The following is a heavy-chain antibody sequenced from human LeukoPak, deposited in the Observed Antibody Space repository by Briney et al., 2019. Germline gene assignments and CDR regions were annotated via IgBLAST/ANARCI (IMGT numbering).Heavy chain of an antibody. CDR3: ARVNMVRGVKDY. CDR2: INWNGGST. D-gene: IGHD3-10*01. V-gene: IGHV3-20*04. Sequence: PGGSLRLSCAASGFTFDDNGMSWVRQAPGKGLEWVSGINWNGGSTNYADSVKGRFTISRDNAKNSLYLQMNSLRAEDTAVYYCARVNMVRGVKDYWGQGTLVTVSS. J-gene: IGHJ4*02. CDR1: GFTFDDNG.